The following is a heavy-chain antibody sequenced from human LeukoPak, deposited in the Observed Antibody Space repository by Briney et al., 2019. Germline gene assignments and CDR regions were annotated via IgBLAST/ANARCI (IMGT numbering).Heavy chain of an antibody. CDR3: ARAYYDFWSGYYSSSGYYYYYMDV. Sequence: GGSLRLSCAASGFTFSSYGMHWVRQAPGKGLEWVAVISYDGSNKYYADSVKGRFTISRDNSKNTLYLQMNSLRAEDTAVYYCARAYYDFWSGYYSSSGYYYYYMDVWSKGTTVTVSS. J-gene: IGHJ6*03. V-gene: IGHV3-30*03. CDR1: GFTFSSYG. CDR2: ISYDGSNK. D-gene: IGHD3-3*01.